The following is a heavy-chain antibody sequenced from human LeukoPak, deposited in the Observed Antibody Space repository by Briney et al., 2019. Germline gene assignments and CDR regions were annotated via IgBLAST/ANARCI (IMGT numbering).Heavy chain of an antibody. J-gene: IGHJ4*02. V-gene: IGHV3-9*01. CDR3: AKDGTSSWYGPKFNY. D-gene: IGHD6-13*01. CDR1: GFTFDDYA. CDR2: ITYNSGSI. Sequence: PGGSLRLSCAASGFTFDDYAMHWVRQAPGKGLEWVSGITYNSGSIGYADSVQGRFTISRDNAKNSLYLQMNSLRAEDTALYYCAKDGTSSWYGPKFNYRGQGILVTVSS.